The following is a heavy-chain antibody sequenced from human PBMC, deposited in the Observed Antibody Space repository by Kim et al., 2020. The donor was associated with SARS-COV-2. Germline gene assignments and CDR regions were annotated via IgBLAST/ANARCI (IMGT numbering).Heavy chain of an antibody. CDR1: GGSITNYY. CDR2: IYDSESV. D-gene: IGHD1-26*01. Sequence: SETLSLTCTVSGGSITNYYWSWIRQPPGKRLEWIGYIYDSESVTYNPSLKSRVTMSEDTSKNHFSLKLTSVTAAATAMYYCARSGYYYKSEFDYWGQGILVTVSS. J-gene: IGHJ4*02. V-gene: IGHV4-4*09. CDR3: ARSGYYYKSEFDY.